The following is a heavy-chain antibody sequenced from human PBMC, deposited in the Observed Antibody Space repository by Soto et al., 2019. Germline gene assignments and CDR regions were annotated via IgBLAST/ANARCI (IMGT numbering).Heavy chain of an antibody. CDR1: GFTFSNAW. J-gene: IGHJ1*01. D-gene: IGHD6-13*01. Sequence: GGSLRLSCAASGFTFSNAWMSWVRQAPGKGLEWVGRIKSKTDGGTTDYAAPVKGRFTISRDDSKNTLYLQMNSLKTEDTAVHYCTTGSSPEYFQHWGQGTLVTVSS. CDR2: IKSKTDGGTT. V-gene: IGHV3-15*01. CDR3: TTGSSPEYFQH.